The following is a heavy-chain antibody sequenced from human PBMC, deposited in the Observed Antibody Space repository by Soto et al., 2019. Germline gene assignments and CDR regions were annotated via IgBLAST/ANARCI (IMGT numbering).Heavy chain of an antibody. Sequence: GGSLRLSCAASGFTFSTYAMSWVRQAPGKGLEWVSTINTSGGSTYYADSVKGRFTISRDNSKNTLYLQMNSLRPEDTAVYYCAKFYGGKSAHNYTIDLWGQGILVTVAS. V-gene: IGHV3-23*01. D-gene: IGHD2-15*01. CDR2: INTSGGST. CDR3: AKFYGGKSAHNYTIDL. CDR1: GFTFSTYA. J-gene: IGHJ5*02.